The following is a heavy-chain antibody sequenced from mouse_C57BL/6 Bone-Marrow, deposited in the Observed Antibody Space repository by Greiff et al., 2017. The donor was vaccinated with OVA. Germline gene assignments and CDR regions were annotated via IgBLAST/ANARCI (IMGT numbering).Heavy chain of an antibody. CDR3: AAGVPFDS. CDR1: GYTFTSYW. D-gene: IGHD4-1*01. V-gene: IGHV1-64*01. CDR2: IHPNRGST. Sequence: QVQLQQPGAELVKPGASVKLSCKASGYTFTSYWMHWVKQRPGQGLEWIGMIHPNRGSTNYNEKFKRQATLTVDKSSSTAYIILSSLTSEDSAVYCCAAGVPFDSWGQGTTLTVSA. J-gene: IGHJ2*01.